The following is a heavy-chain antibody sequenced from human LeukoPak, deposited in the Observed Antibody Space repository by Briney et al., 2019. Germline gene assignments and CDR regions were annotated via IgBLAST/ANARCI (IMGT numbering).Heavy chain of an antibody. D-gene: IGHD3-22*01. CDR2: IEYSGGSA. J-gene: IGHJ4*02. V-gene: IGHV3-23*01. CDR3: AREGGSSGYAGYFDF. CDR1: GFTLSSYE. Sequence: GGSLRLSCTVSGFTLSSYEMSWIRQAPGKGLEWVSSIEYSGGSAYYADSVKGRFTISRDNSKNTLYLQMNSLRAEDTAVYYCAREGGSSGYAGYFDFRGQGTLVTVSS.